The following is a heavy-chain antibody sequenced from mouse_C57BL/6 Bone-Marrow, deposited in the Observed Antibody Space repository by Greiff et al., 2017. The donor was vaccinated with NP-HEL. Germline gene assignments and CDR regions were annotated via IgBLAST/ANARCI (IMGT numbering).Heavy chain of an antibody. Sequence: QVQLQQPGAELVRPGTSVKLSCKASGYTFTSYWMHWVKQRPGQGLEWIGVIDPSASYTNYNQKFKGKATLTVDTSSSTAYMQLSSLTSEDSAVYYCARISTMVEWIAYWGQGTLVTVSA. CDR1: GYTFTSYW. V-gene: IGHV1-59*01. CDR3: ARISTMVEWIAY. J-gene: IGHJ3*01. CDR2: IDPSASYT. D-gene: IGHD2-2*01.